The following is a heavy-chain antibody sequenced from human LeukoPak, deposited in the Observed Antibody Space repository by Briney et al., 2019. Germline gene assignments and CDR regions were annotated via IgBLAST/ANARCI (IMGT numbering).Heavy chain of an antibody. CDR2: ISSSSSFI. D-gene: IGHD3-22*01. J-gene: IGHJ6*03. CDR3: AIKYYDTNGYQDYFYYMDV. V-gene: IGHV3-21*01. Sequence: GGSLRLSCAASGFSFSSYSMNWVRQAPGKGLEWVSSISSSSSFIYYADSVKGRFTISRDNAKNSLYLQMNSLRAEDTAVYYCAIKYYDTNGYQDYFYYMDVWGKGTTVTVSS. CDR1: GFSFSSYS.